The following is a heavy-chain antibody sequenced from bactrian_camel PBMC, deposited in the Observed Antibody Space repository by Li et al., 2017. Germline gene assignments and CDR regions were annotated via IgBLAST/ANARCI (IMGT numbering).Heavy chain of an antibody. CDR1: LYIYSSYC. V-gene: IGHV3S53*01. D-gene: IGHD2*01. J-gene: IGHJ6*01. CDR2: TPTFGSA. CDR3: VTYSSSMGSHVFSY. Sequence: HVQLVESGGGSVQTGGSLRLSCEISLYIYSSYCMGWFRQAPGKEREGVATTPTFGSATYADSVKGRFTISRDNANAVNAVYLQMNRLNAEDSAVYYCVTYSSSMGSHVFSYWGQGTQVTVS.